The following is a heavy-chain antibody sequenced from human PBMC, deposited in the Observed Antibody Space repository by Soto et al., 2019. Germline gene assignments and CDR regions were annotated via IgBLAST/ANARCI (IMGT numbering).Heavy chain of an antibody. V-gene: IGHV3-23*01. D-gene: IGHD6-13*01. CDR1: GFTFSSYA. Sequence: PGGSLRLACAASGFTFSSYAMSWVRQAPGKGLEWVSAISGSGGSTYYADSVKGRFTISRDNSKNTLYLQMNSLRAEDTAVYYCPLPQSPPDSSSWSGLAPWGEGPLVTVPS. J-gene: IGHJ5*02. CDR3: PLPQSPPDSSSWSGLAP. CDR2: ISGSGGST.